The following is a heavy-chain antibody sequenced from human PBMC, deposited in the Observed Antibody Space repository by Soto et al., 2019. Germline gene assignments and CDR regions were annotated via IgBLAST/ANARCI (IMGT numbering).Heavy chain of an antibody. CDR3: ARGLELLWFGNWFDP. Sequence: ASVKVSCKASGYTFTRYDINWVRQATEQGLEWMGWMNPNSGNTGYAQKFQGRVTMTRNTSISTAYMELSSLRSEDTAVYYCARGLELLWFGNWFDPWGQGTLVTVSS. V-gene: IGHV1-8*01. CDR2: MNPNSGNT. CDR1: GYTFTRYD. D-gene: IGHD3-10*01. J-gene: IGHJ5*02.